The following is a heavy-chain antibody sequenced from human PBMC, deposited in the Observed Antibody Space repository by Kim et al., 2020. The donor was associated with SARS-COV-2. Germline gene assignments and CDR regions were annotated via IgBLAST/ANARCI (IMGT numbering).Heavy chain of an antibody. CDR1: GGSISSYY. Sequence: SETLSLTCTVSGGSISSYYWSWIRQPPGKGLEWIGYIYYSGSTNYNPSLKSRVTISVDTSKNQFSLKLSSVTAADTAVYYCARDMRAAMVFYGMDVWGQGTTVTVSS. CDR3: ARDMRAAMVFYGMDV. J-gene: IGHJ6*02. V-gene: IGHV4-59*01. D-gene: IGHD5-18*01. CDR2: IYYSGST.